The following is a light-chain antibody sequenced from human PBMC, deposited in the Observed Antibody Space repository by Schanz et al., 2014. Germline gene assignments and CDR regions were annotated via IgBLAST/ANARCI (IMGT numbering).Light chain of an antibody. CDR2: STS. J-gene: IGKJ1*01. V-gene: IGKV3-20*01. Sequence: ETVLTQSPGSLSLSPGERATLSCRASQNLISSYLAWYQQKPGQAPRLLVYSTSSRAAGIPDRFSGSRSGTDFTLTISRLEPEDFAVYYCHHYSMSPLFGQGTKVEIK. CDR1: QNLISSY. CDR3: HHYSMSPL.